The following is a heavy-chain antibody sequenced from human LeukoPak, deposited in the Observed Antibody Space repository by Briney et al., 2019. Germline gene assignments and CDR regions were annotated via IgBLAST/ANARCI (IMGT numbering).Heavy chain of an antibody. Sequence: GASVKVSCKASGYTFTSYYIHWLRQAPGQGLEWMGVINPSGGGTTYAQKSQGRVTMTRDTSTSTVYMELSSLRSEDTAVYYCARWQSGTSSEMFDYWGQGTLVTVSS. CDR2: INPSGGGT. CDR1: GYTFTSYY. J-gene: IGHJ4*02. D-gene: IGHD6-6*01. V-gene: IGHV1-46*01. CDR3: ARWQSGTSSEMFDY.